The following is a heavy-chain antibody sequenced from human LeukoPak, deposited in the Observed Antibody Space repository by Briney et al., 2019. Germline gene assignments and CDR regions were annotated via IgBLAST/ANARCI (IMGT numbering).Heavy chain of an antibody. CDR3: VRGAGDLGY. J-gene: IGHJ4*02. Sequence: GGSLRLSCAASGFTFSDYYMNWIRQAPGKGLEWVSYITSSSSYTNYADSVEGRFTISRDNAKNSLYLQMNSLRAEDTAVYYCVRGAGDLGYWGQGTLVTVS. CDR1: GFTFSDYY. D-gene: IGHD2-21*02. CDR2: ITSSSSYT. V-gene: IGHV3-11*06.